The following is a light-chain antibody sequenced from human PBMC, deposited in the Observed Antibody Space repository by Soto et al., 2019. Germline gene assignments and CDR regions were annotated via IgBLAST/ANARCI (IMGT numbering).Light chain of an antibody. Sequence: QSVLTQPRSVSGSPGQSVTISCTGTSSDVGSYNFVSWYQQHPGKAPKLMIYDVSKWPSGVPDRFSGSKSGNTASLTISGLQAEDEADYYCCSYAGSYTWVFGTGTKVTVL. CDR1: SSDVGSYNF. CDR2: DVS. CDR3: CSYAGSYTWV. J-gene: IGLJ1*01. V-gene: IGLV2-11*01.